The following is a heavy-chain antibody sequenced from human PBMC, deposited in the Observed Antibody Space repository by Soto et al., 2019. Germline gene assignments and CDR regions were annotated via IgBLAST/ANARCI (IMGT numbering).Heavy chain of an antibody. CDR2: ISAYNGNT. J-gene: IGHJ4*02. V-gene: IGHV1-18*01. D-gene: IGHD6-19*01. CDR3: ARGGCEQWLESDCDY. CDR1: GYTFTSYG. Sequence: QVQLVQSGAEVKKPGASVKVSCKASGYTFTSYGISWVRQAPGQGLEWMGWISAYNGNTNHAQKLQGRVTMTTDPATITACMALRSLRSDDTAVYYCARGGCEQWLESDCDYWGQGTLVTVSS.